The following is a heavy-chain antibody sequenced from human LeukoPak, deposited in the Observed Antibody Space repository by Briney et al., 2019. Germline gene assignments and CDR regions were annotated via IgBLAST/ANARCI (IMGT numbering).Heavy chain of an antibody. J-gene: IGHJ4*02. V-gene: IGHV3-33*01. D-gene: IGHD2-15*01. CDR3: ATDRATQYFDY. CDR1: GITFRSYG. Sequence: GRSLRLSRAASGITFRSYGMHWVRQAPGKGLEWVAFIWYDGSNKYYADSVKGRFTISRDNSRNTLFLQMNSLRAEDTAVYYCATDRATQYFDYWGQGTLVSVSS. CDR2: IWYDGSNK.